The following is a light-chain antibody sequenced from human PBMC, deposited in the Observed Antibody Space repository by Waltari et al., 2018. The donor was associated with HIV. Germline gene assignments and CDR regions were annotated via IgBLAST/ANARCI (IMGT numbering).Light chain of an antibody. J-gene: IGLJ2*01. Sequence: QSALTQPASVSGSPGQSITISCTGTSSDVGGSNYVSWYQQHPGKAPKLMIYDVSKRPSGVSNRFSGYKSGNTASLTISGLQAEDEADYYCSSYTSSSTVVFGGGTKLTVL. CDR2: DVS. CDR3: SSYTSSSTVV. CDR1: SSDVGGSNY. V-gene: IGLV2-14*01.